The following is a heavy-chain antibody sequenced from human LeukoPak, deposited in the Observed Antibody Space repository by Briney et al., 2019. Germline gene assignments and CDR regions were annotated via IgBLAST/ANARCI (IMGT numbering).Heavy chain of an antibody. Sequence: SETLSLICTVSGSSISSYYWSCIRQPPGKGLEWSGYIYYSGSTNNNPSLNSRVNISVITSKNHFSLTMSSVTAADTAVYYCASGWLLDSWGQGTLVTVSS. V-gene: IGHV4-59*01. CDR3: ASGWLLDS. CDR2: IYYSGST. J-gene: IGHJ4*02. D-gene: IGHD6-19*01. CDR1: GSSISSYY.